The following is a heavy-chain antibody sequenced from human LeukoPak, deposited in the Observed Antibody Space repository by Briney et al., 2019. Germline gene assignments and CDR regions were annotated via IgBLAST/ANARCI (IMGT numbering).Heavy chain of an antibody. Sequence: RGESLKISCKGPGYSFTSYWIGWVRQMPGKGLEWMGIIYPGDSDTRYSSSFQGQVTISADKSISTAYLQWSSLKASDTAMYYCARHPFIYDSSGYVDYWGQGTLVTVSS. J-gene: IGHJ4*02. CDR2: IYPGDSDT. D-gene: IGHD3-22*01. V-gene: IGHV5-51*01. CDR1: GYSFTSYW. CDR3: ARHPFIYDSSGYVDY.